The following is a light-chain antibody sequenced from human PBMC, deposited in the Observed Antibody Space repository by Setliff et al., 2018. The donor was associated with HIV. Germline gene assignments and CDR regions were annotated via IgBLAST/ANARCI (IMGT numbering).Light chain of an antibody. CDR1: SSDVGGYNY. Sequence: QSVLTQPASVSGSPGQSITISCTGTSSDVGGYNYVSWYQQHPSKAPKLMIYDVSKRPSGVSNRFSGSKSGNTASLTISGLQAEDEADYYCAAWDDSLNGYVVFGGGTK. J-gene: IGLJ2*01. CDR3: AAWDDSLNGYVV. V-gene: IGLV2-14*01. CDR2: DVS.